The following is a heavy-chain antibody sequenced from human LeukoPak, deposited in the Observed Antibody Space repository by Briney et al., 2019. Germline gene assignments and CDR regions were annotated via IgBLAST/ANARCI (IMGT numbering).Heavy chain of an antibody. CDR2: IYHSGST. CDR3: ARTARVRGLVFDY. D-gene: IGHD3-10*01. Sequence: PSETLSLTCAVSGGSISSSNWWSWVRQPPGKGLEWIGEIYHSGSTNYNPSLKSRVTISVDKSKNQFSLKLSSVTAADTAVYYCARTARVRGLVFDYWGQGTLVTVSS. V-gene: IGHV4-4*02. J-gene: IGHJ4*02. CDR1: GGSISSSNW.